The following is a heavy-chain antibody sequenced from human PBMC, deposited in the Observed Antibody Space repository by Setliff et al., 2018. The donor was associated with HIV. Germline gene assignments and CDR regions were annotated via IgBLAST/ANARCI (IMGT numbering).Heavy chain of an antibody. D-gene: IGHD2-15*01. V-gene: IGHV4-39*01. J-gene: IGHJ4*02. Sequence: TLSLTCTVSGGSISSISYYWSWIRQPPGKGLEWIGSIYYSGSTYYNPSLKSRVTISVDTSKNQFSLKLNSVTAADTAMYYCARHPPYCSGGSCYRGRGYYFDYWGQGALVTVSS. CDR1: GGSISSISYY. CDR3: ARHPPYCSGGSCYRGRGYYFDY. CDR2: IYYSGST.